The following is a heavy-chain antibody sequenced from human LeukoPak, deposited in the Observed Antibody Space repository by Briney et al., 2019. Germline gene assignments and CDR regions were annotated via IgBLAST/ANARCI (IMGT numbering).Heavy chain of an antibody. Sequence: ASVKVSCKASGYTFTSYAMHWVRQAPGQRLEWMGWINAGNGNTKYSQKFQGRVTITRDTSASTAYMELSSLRSEDTAVYYCAGDSPPTWYSSGKNAFDIWGQGTMVTVSS. CDR2: INAGNGNT. CDR1: GYTFTSYA. V-gene: IGHV1-3*01. D-gene: IGHD6-19*01. CDR3: AGDSPPTWYSSGKNAFDI. J-gene: IGHJ3*02.